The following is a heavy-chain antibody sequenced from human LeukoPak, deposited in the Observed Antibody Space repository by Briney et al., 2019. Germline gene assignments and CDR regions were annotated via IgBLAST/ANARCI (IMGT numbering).Heavy chain of an antibody. Sequence: SETLSLTCTVSGGSISSYYWSWIRQPPGKGLEWIGYIYYSGSTNYNPSLKSQVTISVDTSKNQFSLKLSSVTAADTAVYYCARVIYGDYAFDYWGQGTLVTVSS. V-gene: IGHV4-59*01. J-gene: IGHJ4*02. D-gene: IGHD4-17*01. CDR3: ARVIYGDYAFDY. CDR2: IYYSGST. CDR1: GGSISSYY.